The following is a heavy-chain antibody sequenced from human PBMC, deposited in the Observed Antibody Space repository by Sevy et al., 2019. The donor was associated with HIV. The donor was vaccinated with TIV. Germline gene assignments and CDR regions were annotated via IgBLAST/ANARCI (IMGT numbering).Heavy chain of an antibody. CDR3: ATCSSGDSYYYGMDV. D-gene: IGHD4-17*01. Sequence: GGSLRLSCAASGFSVSTNYMTWVRQAPGKGLEWVSAVYSGGRTEYADTVKGRFTIFRDISKNALFLELSSLTAEDTAAYYCATCSSGDSYYYGMDVWGQGTTVTVSS. CDR2: VYSGGRT. V-gene: IGHV3-53*01. CDR1: GFSVSTNY. J-gene: IGHJ6*02.